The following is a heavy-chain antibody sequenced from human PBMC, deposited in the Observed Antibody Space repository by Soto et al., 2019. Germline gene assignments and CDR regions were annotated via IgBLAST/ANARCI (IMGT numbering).Heavy chain of an antibody. CDR2: ISGNGGNT. V-gene: IGHV3-23*01. J-gene: IGHJ4*02. CDR3: AKLGIATIIRAY. Sequence: EAQLLESGGGLVKPGGSLRLSCAASGFSFNTYAMNWVRQAPGKGLEWVSSISGNGGNTYYADSVKGRFTISSDNSKNTLYLQMTSLRAEDTALYYCAKLGIATIIRAYWGQGTQVTVSS. D-gene: IGHD5-12*01. CDR1: GFSFNTYA.